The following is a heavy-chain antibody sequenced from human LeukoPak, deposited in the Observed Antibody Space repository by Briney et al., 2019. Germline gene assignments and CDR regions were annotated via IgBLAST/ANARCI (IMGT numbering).Heavy chain of an antibody. V-gene: IGHV3-23*01. CDR2: ISGSGGST. Sequence: GGSLRLSCAASGFTFSSYAMSWVRQAPGKGLEWVSAISGSGGSTYYADSVKGRFTISRDNSKNTLYLQMNSLRAEDTAVYYCARKPTYYDRSGYYSFDYWGQGTLVTVSS. CDR1: GFTFSSYA. CDR3: ARKPTYYDRSGYYSFDY. J-gene: IGHJ4*02. D-gene: IGHD3-22*01.